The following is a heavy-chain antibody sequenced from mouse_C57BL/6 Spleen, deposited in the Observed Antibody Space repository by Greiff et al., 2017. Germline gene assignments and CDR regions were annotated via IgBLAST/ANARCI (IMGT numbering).Heavy chain of an antibody. D-gene: IGHD2-3*01. V-gene: IGHV1-80*01. CDR2: IYPGDGDT. CDR3: ARVGYDGYYEGYFDV. J-gene: IGHJ1*03. CDR1: GYAFSSYW. Sequence: QVHVKQSGAELVKPGASVKISCKASGYAFSSYWMNWVKQRPGKGLEWIGQIYPGDGDTNYNGKFKGKATLTADKSSSTAYMQLSSLTSEDSAVYFCARVGYDGYYEGYFDVWGTGTTVTVSS.